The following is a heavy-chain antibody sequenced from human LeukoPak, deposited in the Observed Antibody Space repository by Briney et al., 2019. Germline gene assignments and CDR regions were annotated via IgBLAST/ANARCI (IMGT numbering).Heavy chain of an antibody. J-gene: IGHJ4*02. D-gene: IGHD3-22*01. CDR2: IQTTTGGGKS. V-gene: IGHV3-15*01. CDR3: TTDSGYYYDSRGHSALYYFDY. CDR1: GFTFNTAW. Sequence: PGGSLRLSCAASGFTFNTAWMRWGRQAPGEGLEWVGRIQTTTGGGKSDYAAPVKGRCTISRDESKNRLYLQMNSLKTEDTAVYYCTTDSGYYYDSRGHSALYYFDYWGQGTLVTVSS.